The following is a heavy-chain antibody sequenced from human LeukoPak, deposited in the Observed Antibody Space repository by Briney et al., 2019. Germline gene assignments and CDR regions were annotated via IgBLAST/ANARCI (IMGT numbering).Heavy chain of an antibody. J-gene: IGHJ4*02. CDR2: IYYSGST. Sequence: PSETLSLTCTVSGGSVSSGSYYWSWIRQPPGKGLEWIGYIYYSGSTNYNPSLKSRVTISVDTSKNQFSLKLSSVTAADTAVYYCASIKVGATNWGQGTLVTVSS. V-gene: IGHV4-61*01. D-gene: IGHD1-26*01. CDR3: ASIKVGATN. CDR1: GGSVSSGSYY.